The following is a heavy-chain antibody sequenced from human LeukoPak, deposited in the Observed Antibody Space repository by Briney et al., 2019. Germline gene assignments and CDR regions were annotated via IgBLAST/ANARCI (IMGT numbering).Heavy chain of an antibody. J-gene: IGHJ4*02. V-gene: IGHV3-23*01. CDR1: GFTFSSYA. CDR3: AKGPFSRGYFDY. CDR2: ISGSGGST. Sequence: PGGSLRLSCAASGFTFSSYAMSWVRQAPGKGLEWASAISGSGGSTYYADSVKGRFTISRDNSKNTLYLQMNSLRAEDTAVYYCAKGPFSRGYFDYWGQGTLVTVSS. D-gene: IGHD2-15*01.